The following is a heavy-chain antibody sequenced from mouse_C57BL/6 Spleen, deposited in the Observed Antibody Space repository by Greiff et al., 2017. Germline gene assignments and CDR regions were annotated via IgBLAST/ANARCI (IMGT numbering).Heavy chain of an antibody. CDR2: FYPGSGSI. CDR1: GYTFTEYT. J-gene: IGHJ4*01. CDR3: ARHEDGVLEVVATDYAMDY. V-gene: IGHV1-62-2*01. D-gene: IGHD1-1*01. Sequence: QVQLKQSGAELVKPGASVKLSCKASGYTFTEYTIHWVKQRSGQGLEWIGWFYPGSGSIKYNEKFKDKATLTADKSSSTVYMELSRLTSEDSAVYFCARHEDGVLEVVATDYAMDYWGQGTSVTVSS.